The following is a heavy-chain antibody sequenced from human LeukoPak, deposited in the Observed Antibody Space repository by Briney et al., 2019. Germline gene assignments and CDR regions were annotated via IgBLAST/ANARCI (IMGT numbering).Heavy chain of an antibody. D-gene: IGHD1-26*01. V-gene: IGHV3-7*01. CDR2: IKPDGSEK. CDR3: TRVSILEVEDY. CDR1: GFTYSNSW. Sequence: GESLRLSCAASGFTYSNSWMNWVRQAPGKGLEWVANIKPDGSEKYYVDSVKGRFTISRDNADNLLYLQMNSLRVEDTTVYFCTRVSILEVEDYWGQGTLVTVSS. J-gene: IGHJ4*02.